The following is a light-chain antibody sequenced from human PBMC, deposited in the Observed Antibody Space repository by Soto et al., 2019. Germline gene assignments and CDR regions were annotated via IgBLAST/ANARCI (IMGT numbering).Light chain of an antibody. V-gene: IGKV1-5*01. J-gene: IGKJ5*01. CDR1: QSILSL. CDR2: DAS. CDR3: QQYQTYST. Sequence: DIQMTQSLSPLSAYVGNGLVNTFRASQSILSLLAWYQQKPGKAPKVLIYDASSLGSGVTSRFSGSGSGTEFTLTISSLQPDDFATYFCQQYQTYSTFGQGTRLEIK.